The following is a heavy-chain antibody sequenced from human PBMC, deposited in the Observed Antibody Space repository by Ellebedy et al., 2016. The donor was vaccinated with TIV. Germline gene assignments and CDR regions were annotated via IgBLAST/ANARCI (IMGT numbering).Heavy chain of an antibody. D-gene: IGHD3-3*01. CDR1: AGSISNYY. Sequence: MPSETLSLTCTVSAGSISNYYWSWIRQPPGKGLEWIGYIYYSGSTNYTPSLKSRVTMSVDSSRTQFSLNLSSVTAADTAVYYCATQSYYGFWSGYYRGDNDAFDIWGQGTMVTVSS. CDR3: ATQSYYGFWSGYYRGDNDAFDI. V-gene: IGHV4-59*08. J-gene: IGHJ3*02. CDR2: IYYSGST.